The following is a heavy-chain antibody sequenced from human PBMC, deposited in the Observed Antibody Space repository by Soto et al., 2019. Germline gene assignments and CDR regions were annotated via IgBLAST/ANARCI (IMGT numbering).Heavy chain of an antibody. CDR1: GGTFSSYA. Sequence: SVKVSCKASGGTFSSYAISWVRQAPGQGLEWMGGIIPIFGTANYAQKFQGRVTITADESTSTAYMELSSLRSEDTAVYYCARIRGYYDSSGYYNDYYYYGMDVWGQGTTVTVSS. J-gene: IGHJ6*02. CDR2: IIPIFGTA. D-gene: IGHD3-22*01. V-gene: IGHV1-69*13. CDR3: ARIRGYYDSSGYYNDYYYYGMDV.